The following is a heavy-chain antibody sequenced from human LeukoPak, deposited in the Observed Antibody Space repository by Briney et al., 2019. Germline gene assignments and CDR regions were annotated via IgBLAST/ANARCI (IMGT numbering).Heavy chain of an antibody. CDR3: ARGQNRDWFDP. Sequence: PSETLSLTCAVYGGSFSGYYWSWIRQPPGKGLEWIGEINHSGSTNYNPSLKSRVTISVDTSKNQFSLKLSSVTAADTAVYYCARGQNRDWFDPWGQGTLVTVSS. V-gene: IGHV4-34*01. CDR1: GGSFSGYY. J-gene: IGHJ5*02. CDR2: INHSGST.